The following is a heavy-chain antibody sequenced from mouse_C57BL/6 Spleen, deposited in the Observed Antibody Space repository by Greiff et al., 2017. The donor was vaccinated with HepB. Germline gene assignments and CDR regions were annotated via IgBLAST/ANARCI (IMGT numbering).Heavy chain of an antibody. Sequence: QVQLQQSGPELVKPGASVKISCKASGYAFSSSWMNWVKQRPGKGLEWIGRIYPGDGDTNYNGKFKGKATLTADKSSSTAYMQLSSLTSEDSAVYFCARRTTSRAMDYWGQGTSVTVSS. CDR2: IYPGDGDT. V-gene: IGHV1-82*01. CDR1: GYAFSSSW. D-gene: IGHD2-13*01. CDR3: ARRTTSRAMDY. J-gene: IGHJ4*01.